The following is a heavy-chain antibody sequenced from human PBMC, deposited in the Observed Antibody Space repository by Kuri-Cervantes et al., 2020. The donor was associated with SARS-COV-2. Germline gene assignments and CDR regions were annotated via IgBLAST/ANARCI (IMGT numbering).Heavy chain of an antibody. CDR1: GGSISSYY. J-gene: IGHJ4*02. D-gene: IGHD6-13*01. CDR3: ARGAIAAAAFDY. Sequence: SETLSLTCTVSGGSISSYYWSWIRQPPGKGLEWIGYIYYSGSTNYNPSLKSRVTISVDTSKNQFSLKLSSATAADTAVYYCARGAIAAAAFDYWGQGTLVTVSS. CDR2: IYYSGST. V-gene: IGHV4-59*12.